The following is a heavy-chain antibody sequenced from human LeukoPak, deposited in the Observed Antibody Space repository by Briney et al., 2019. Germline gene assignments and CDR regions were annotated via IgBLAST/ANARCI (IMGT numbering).Heavy chain of an antibody. V-gene: IGHV4-59*01. CDR1: GGSISSYY. J-gene: IGHJ3*02. CDR3: ATRHSIGYYASPAPFDT. D-gene: IGHD3-22*01. CDR2: IYYSGST. Sequence: SETLSLTCTVSGGSISSYYWSWIRQPPGKGLEWIGYIYYSGSTNYNPSLKSRVTISVDTSKNQFSLKLSSVTAADTAVYYCATRHSIGYYASPAPFDTWGQGTMVAVSS.